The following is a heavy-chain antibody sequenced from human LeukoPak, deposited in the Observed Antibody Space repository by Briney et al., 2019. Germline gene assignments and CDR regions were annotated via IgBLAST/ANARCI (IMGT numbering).Heavy chain of an antibody. CDR1: GFTFSSYG. V-gene: IGHV3-30*18. Sequence: PGGSLRLSCAASGFTFSSYGMHWVRQAPGEGLEWVAVISYDGSNKYYADSVKGRFTISRDNSKNTLYLQMNSLRAEDTAVYYCAKDTRQWLYWGQGTLVTVSS. J-gene: IGHJ4*02. CDR3: AKDTRQWLY. D-gene: IGHD6-19*01. CDR2: ISYDGSNK.